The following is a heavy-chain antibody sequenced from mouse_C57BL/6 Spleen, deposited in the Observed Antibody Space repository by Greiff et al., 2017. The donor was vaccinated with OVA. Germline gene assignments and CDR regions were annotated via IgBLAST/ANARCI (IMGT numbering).Heavy chain of an antibody. J-gene: IGHJ2*01. CDR1: GFTFSSYG. Sequence: EVQVVESGGDLVKPGGSLKLSCAASGFTFSSYGMSWVRQTPDKRLEWVATISSGGSYTYYPDSVKGRFTISRDNAKNTLYLQMSSLKSEDTAMYYCARQARGALGYRGQGTTLTVSS. CDR3: ARQARGALGY. CDR2: ISSGGSYT. V-gene: IGHV5-6*01.